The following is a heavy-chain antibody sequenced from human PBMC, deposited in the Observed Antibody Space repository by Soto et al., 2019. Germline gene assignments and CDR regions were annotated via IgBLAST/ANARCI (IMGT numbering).Heavy chain of an antibody. J-gene: IGHJ3*02. CDR2: ISWNSGSI. D-gene: IGHD3-9*01. CDR1: GFTFDDYA. Sequence: PGGSLRLSCAASGFTFDDYAMHWVRQAPGKGLEWVSGISWNSGSIGYADSVKGRFTISRDNAKNSLYLQMNSLRAEDTALYYWATKTPGLRYFDWLAYAFDIWGQGTMVTVS. CDR3: ATKTPGLRYFDWLAYAFDI. V-gene: IGHV3-9*01.